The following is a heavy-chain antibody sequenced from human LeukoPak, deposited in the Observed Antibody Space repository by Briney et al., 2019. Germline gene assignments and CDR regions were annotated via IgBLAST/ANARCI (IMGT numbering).Heavy chain of an antibody. D-gene: IGHD2-21*02. CDR2: IYPGDSDT. CDR3: ARVAAGVTATNHYYYYMDV. CDR1: GYSFTSYW. V-gene: IGHV5-51*01. J-gene: IGHJ6*03. Sequence: GESLKISCKGSGYSFTSYWIGLVRQMPGKGLEWMGIIYPGDSDTRYSPSFQGQVTISVDKSISTAYLQWSSLKASDSATYYCARVAAGVTATNHYYYYMDVWGKGTTVTVSS.